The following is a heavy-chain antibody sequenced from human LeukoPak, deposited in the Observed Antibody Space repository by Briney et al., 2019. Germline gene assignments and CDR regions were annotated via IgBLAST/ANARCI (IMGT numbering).Heavy chain of an antibody. D-gene: IGHD2-2*01. CDR2: INTDGSST. Sequence: GGSLRLSCTVSGFTFDDYAMHWVRHTPGKGLVWVSRINTDGSSTSYADSVKGRFTISRDNAKNTLYLQMNSLRAEDTAVYYCARDGWYCSSTSCYQDYWGQGTLVTVSS. CDR1: GFTFDDYA. J-gene: IGHJ4*02. CDR3: ARDGWYCSSTSCYQDY. V-gene: IGHV3-74*01.